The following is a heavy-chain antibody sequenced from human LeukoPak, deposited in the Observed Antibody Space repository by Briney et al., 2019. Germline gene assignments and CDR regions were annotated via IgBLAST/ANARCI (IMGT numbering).Heavy chain of an antibody. J-gene: IGHJ4*02. CDR1: GFTFSDYY. D-gene: IGHD6-13*01. CDR3: ARTANFAAGYHHCY. Sequence: GGSLRLSCAASGFTFSDYYMSWIRQAPGKGLEWVSYISSSGSTIYYADSVKGRFTISRDNAKNSLYLQMNSLRAEDTAAYYCARTANFAAGYHHCYRGQGTLVTVSS. CDR2: ISSSGSTI. V-gene: IGHV3-11*01.